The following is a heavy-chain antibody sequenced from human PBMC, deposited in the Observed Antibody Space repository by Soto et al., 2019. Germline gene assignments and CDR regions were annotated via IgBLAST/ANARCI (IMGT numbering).Heavy chain of an antibody. CDR3: ARGDDGKRSTFDV. V-gene: IGHV4-59*01. CDR1: GGSISRNYY. D-gene: IGHD1-26*01. J-gene: IGHJ3*01. CDR2: ISYTGTT. Sequence: QVQLQESGPGLVKPSETLSLTCTVSGGSISRNYYWNWIRQPPGKGLEWIGYISYTGTTNYNPSLRSRVTISVDTSKNQFSLNLRYVTAADTAVYYCARGDDGKRSTFDVWGQGTMVTMSS.